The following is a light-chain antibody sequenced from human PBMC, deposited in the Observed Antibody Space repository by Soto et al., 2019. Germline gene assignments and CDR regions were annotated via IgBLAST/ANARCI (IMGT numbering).Light chain of an antibody. Sequence: QSALTQPRSVSGSPGQSVTISCTGTSSDVGGYNYVSWYQQHPGKAPKLMIYDVSKRPSGVPDRFSGSKSGNTASLTISGLQAEDEADYYCCSYAGSYPYVFGTGTKLTLL. CDR3: CSYAGSYPYV. CDR2: DVS. V-gene: IGLV2-11*01. J-gene: IGLJ1*01. CDR1: SSDVGGYNY.